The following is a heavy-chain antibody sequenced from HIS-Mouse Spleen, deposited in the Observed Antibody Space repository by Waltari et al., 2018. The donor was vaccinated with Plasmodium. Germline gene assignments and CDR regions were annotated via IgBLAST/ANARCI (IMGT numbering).Heavy chain of an antibody. CDR3: ARVTSSGVYWYFDL. CDR2: INHSGST. J-gene: IGHJ2*01. CDR1: GGSFSGYY. D-gene: IGHD3-3*01. V-gene: IGHV4-34*01. Sequence: QVQLQQWGAGLLKPSETLSLTCAVYGGSFSGYYWGWIRPPPGKGLEWIGEINHSGSTNYHPSLKSRVTISVDTSKNQFSLKLSSVTAADTAVYYCARVTSSGVYWYFDLWGRGTLVTVSS.